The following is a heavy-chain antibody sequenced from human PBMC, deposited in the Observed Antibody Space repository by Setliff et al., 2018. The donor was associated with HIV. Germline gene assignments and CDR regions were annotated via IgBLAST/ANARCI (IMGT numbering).Heavy chain of an antibody. CDR1: GCTFSSYA. J-gene: IGHJ6*02. Sequence: SVKVSCKASGCTFSSYAINWVRQAPGQGLEWMGHIIPIFDATHYAQKLQGRVKITADDSSNTAYMELSSLRSEDTAVYYCARDLSPYGSGDPYYYYGMDVWGQGTTVTVSS. CDR2: IIPIFDAT. V-gene: IGHV1-69*13. D-gene: IGHD3-10*01. CDR3: ARDLSPYGSGDPYYYYGMDV.